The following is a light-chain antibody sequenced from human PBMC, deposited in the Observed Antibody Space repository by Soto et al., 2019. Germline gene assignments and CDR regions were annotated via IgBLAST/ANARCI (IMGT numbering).Light chain of an antibody. CDR1: QSVSSNY. J-gene: IGKJ1*01. CDR2: GAS. V-gene: IGKV3-20*01. Sequence: EIVLTQSPGTLSLSPGERATLSCRASQSVSSNYLAWYQQKHGQAPRLLIYGASSRATGIPDRFSGSGSGTDFTLTISRLEPEDFAVYYCQQYGSSPQTFGQGTKVEIK. CDR3: QQYGSSPQT.